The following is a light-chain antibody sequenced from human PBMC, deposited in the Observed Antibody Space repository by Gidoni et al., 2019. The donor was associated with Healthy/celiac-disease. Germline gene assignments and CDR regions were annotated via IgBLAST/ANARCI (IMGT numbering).Light chain of an antibody. V-gene: IGKV2D-29*01. CDR1: QSLPHSDGKTS. J-gene: IGKJ4*01. CDR2: EVS. Sequence: EIVMTQFRLSRSVTPGQPASISCKSCQSLPHSDGKTSSYWYLQKPGQPPQLLIYEVSNRFSGVPDRFSGSGSGTDFTPKISLVAAEYAGVYYRMQSIQLPRLTFGGGTKVEIK. CDR3: MQSIQLPRLT.